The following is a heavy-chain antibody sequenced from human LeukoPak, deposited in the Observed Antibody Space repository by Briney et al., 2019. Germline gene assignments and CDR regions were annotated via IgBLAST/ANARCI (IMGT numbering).Heavy chain of an antibody. CDR3: ARGVYIAAAQYGF. J-gene: IGHJ4*02. CDR2: IYYSGST. CDR1: GGSISSYY. Sequence: ASETLSLTCTVSGGSISSYYWSWIRQPPGKGLEWIGYIYYSGSTNYNPSLKSRVTISVDTSKNQFSLKLSSVTAADTAVYYCARGVYIAAAQYGFWGQGTLVTVSS. V-gene: IGHV4-59*01. D-gene: IGHD6-13*01.